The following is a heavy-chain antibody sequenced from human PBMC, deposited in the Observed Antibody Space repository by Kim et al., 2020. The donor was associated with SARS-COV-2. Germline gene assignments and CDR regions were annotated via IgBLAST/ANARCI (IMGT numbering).Heavy chain of an antibody. CDR3: ARGRHYGSGSTSYYYYYYGMDV. Sequence: ASVKVSCKASGYTFTGYYMHWVRQAPGQGLEWMGWINPNSGGTNYAQKFQGWVTMTRDTSISTAYMELSRLRSDDTAVYYCARGRHYGSGSTSYYYYYYGMDVWGQGTTVTVSS. V-gene: IGHV1-2*04. CDR1: GYTFTGYY. CDR2: INPNSGGT. J-gene: IGHJ6*02. D-gene: IGHD3-10*01.